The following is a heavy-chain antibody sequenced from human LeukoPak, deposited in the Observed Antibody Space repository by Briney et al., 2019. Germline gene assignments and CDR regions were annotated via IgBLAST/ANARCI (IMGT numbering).Heavy chain of an antibody. Sequence: GGSLRLSCAASGFTFSSYAMSWVRQAPGKGLEWVSAISGSGGSTYYADSVKGRFTISRDNSKNSLYLQMNSLRAEDTAAYYCARTAIAAPRKNWFDPWGQGTLVTVSS. J-gene: IGHJ5*02. D-gene: IGHD6-6*01. CDR1: GFTFSSYA. CDR3: ARTAIAAPRKNWFDP. V-gene: IGHV3-23*01. CDR2: ISGSGGST.